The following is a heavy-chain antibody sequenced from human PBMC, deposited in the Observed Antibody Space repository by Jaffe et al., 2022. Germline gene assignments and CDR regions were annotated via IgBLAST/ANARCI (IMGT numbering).Heavy chain of an antibody. CDR3: AKDEGDYYDFWSGYYTDYYYYYMDV. J-gene: IGHJ6*03. D-gene: IGHD3-3*01. V-gene: IGHV3-30*02. Sequence: QVQLVESGGGVVQPGGSLRLSCAASGFTFSSYGMHWVRQAPGKGLEWVAFIRYDGSNKYYADSVKGRFTISRDNSKNTLYLQMNSLRAEDTAVYYCAKDEGDYYDFWSGYYTDYYYYYMDVWGKGTTVTVSS. CDR2: IRYDGSNK. CDR1: GFTFSSYG.